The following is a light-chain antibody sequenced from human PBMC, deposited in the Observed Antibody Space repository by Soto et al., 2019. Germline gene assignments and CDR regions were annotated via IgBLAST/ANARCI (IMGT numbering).Light chain of an antibody. J-gene: IGKJ1*01. V-gene: IGKV4-1*01. CDR3: QQYYSPPWT. CDR2: WAS. CDR1: QSVLYSSNNKNY. Sequence: DIVMTQSPDSLAVSLGERATINCKSSQSVLYSSNNKNYLAWYQQKPGQPPKLLIYWASTREYGVPDRVSGSGSGTDFTLTISSLQAEDVAVYYCQQYYSPPWTFGQGTKVEIK.